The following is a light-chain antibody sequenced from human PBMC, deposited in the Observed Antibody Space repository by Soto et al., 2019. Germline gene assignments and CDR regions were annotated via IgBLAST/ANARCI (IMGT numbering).Light chain of an antibody. J-gene: IGLJ2*01. CDR1: SSDVGGYNY. CDR3: CSYAGSCTLYVV. Sequence: QSALTQPRSVSGSPGQSVTISCTGTSSDVGGYNYVSWYQQHPGKAPKLMIYDVSKRPSGVPDRFSGSKSGNTASLTISGLQAEDEADDYCCSYAGSCTLYVVFGGGTKLTVL. V-gene: IGLV2-11*01. CDR2: DVS.